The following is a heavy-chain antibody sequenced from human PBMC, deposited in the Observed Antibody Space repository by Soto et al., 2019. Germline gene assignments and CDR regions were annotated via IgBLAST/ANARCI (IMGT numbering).Heavy chain of an antibody. CDR2: IIPLLDIA. CDR3: ARDSPIGSTFSGYDAIDY. CDR1: GGTFSNDI. D-gene: IGHD5-12*01. Sequence: QVQLVQSGAEVKKPGSLVKVSCKTSGGTFSNDIITWVRQAPGQGLEWMGRIIPLLDIANYAQKFQGRVTITADKSTGTAYMELNSLRSEDTAVYYCARDSPIGSTFSGYDAIDYWGQGTLVPVSS. V-gene: IGHV1-69*08. J-gene: IGHJ4*02.